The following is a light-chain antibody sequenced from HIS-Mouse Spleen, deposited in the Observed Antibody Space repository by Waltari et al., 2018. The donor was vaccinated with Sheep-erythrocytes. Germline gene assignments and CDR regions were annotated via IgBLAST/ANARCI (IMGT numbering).Light chain of an antibody. Sequence: QSALTQPASVSGSPGQSITISCTRTSSAVGSYYLVSWYQQHPGKAPKLMIYEGSKRPSGVSNRFSGSKSGNTASLTISGLQAEDEADYYCCSYAGSSTPWVFGGGTKLTVL. J-gene: IGLJ3*02. CDR3: CSYAGSSTPWV. V-gene: IGLV2-23*01. CDR1: SSAVGSYYL. CDR2: EGS.